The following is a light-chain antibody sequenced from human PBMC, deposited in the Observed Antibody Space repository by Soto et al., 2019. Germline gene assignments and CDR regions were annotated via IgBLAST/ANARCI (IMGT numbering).Light chain of an antibody. CDR3: QQYGSSPRT. Sequence: DIQMTQSASSLSASLGDRVTITWGASQDINNYLAWYQQKPGKVPKLLIYGASSRATGIPDRFSGSGYGTDFTLTISRLEPEDFAVYYCQQYGSSPRTFGPGTKVDIK. V-gene: IGKV1-NL1*01. CDR2: GAS. J-gene: IGKJ3*01. CDR1: QDINNY.